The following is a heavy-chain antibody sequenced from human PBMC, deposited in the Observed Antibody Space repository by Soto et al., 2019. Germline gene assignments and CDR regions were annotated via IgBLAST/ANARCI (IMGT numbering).Heavy chain of an antibody. CDR1: GGSISPYY. CDR2: VYYSGNT. V-gene: IGHV4-59*01. CDR3: ARKGAAASYAHYYMDV. D-gene: IGHD6-13*01. Sequence: LSLTCTVSGGSISPYYWSWIRQPPGKGLEWIGYVYYSGNTNYNPSLESRVTISVDTSRNRFSLNLTSATAADTAVYYCARKGAAASYAHYYMDVWGRGTAVTVSS. J-gene: IGHJ6*03.